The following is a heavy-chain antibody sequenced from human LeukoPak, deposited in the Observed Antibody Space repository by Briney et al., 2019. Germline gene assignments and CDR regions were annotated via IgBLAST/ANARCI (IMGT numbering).Heavy chain of an antibody. D-gene: IGHD3-10*01. CDR3: FYGSGSSTLDY. CDR1: GFTFSSYA. CDR2: ISCSGGST. J-gene: IGHJ4*02. V-gene: IGHV3-23*01. Sequence: GRPLRLSCAASGFTFSSYALHWVRQAPGKGLEGVSGISCSGGSTYYADSVKGRFTISRDNSKNTLYLQLNSLRAEDTAVYYCFYGSGSSTLDYWGQGTLVTVSS.